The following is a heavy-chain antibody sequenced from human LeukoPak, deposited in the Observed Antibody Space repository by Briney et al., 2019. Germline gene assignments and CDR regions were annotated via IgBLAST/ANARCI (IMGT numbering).Heavy chain of an antibody. J-gene: IGHJ4*02. CDR1: GFTVSSNY. CDR2: ISGSGGST. D-gene: IGHD3-3*01. CDR3: ARDFTLNRFGVVITHKANFDY. Sequence: PGGSLRLSCAASGFTVSSNYLSWVRQAPGKGLEWVSAISGSGGSTYYADSVKGRFTISRDNAKNSLYLQMNSLRAEDTAVYYCARDFTLNRFGVVITHKANFDYWGQGTLVTVSS. V-gene: IGHV3-21*01.